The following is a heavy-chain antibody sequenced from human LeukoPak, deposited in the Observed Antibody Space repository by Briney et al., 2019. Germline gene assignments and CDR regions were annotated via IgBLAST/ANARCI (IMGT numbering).Heavy chain of an antibody. J-gene: IGHJ4*02. Sequence: GGSLRLSCAASGFTVSGNYMSWVRQAPGKGLEWVANIKQDGSEKNYVESVKGRFTISRDNAKNSLYLQTNSLRAEDTAVYYCARAGQEWFGELGFDQWGQGTLVIVSS. CDR2: IKQDGSEK. D-gene: IGHD3-10*01. CDR1: GFTVSGNY. CDR3: ARAGQEWFGELGFDQ. V-gene: IGHV3-7*01.